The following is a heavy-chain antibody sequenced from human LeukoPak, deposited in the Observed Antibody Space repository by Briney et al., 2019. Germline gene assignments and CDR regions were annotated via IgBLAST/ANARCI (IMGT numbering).Heavy chain of an antibody. Sequence: GEPLKISCESSGYSFTDYWIAWVRQMPGKGLEWMGMIYPGDSATRYSPSFRGQVTLSADKSIGTAYLQLYSLETSDTAIYYCARHSFGYGDRITSFDYWGQGTLVTVSS. CDR2: IYPGDSAT. J-gene: IGHJ4*02. D-gene: IGHD4-17*01. V-gene: IGHV5-51*01. CDR1: GYSFTDYW. CDR3: ARHSFGYGDRITSFDY.